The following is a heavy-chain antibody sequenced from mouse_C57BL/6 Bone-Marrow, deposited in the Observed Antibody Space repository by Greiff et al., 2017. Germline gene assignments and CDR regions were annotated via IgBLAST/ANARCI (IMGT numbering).Heavy chain of an antibody. Sequence: QVQLQQSGAELARPGASVKLSCKASGYTFTSYGISWVKQRTGQGLEWIGEIYPRSGNTYYNEKFKGKATLTADKSSSTAYMELRSLTSVDSAVYFCASSAGSSGYAMADWGQGTSATVSS. CDR1: GYTFTSYG. CDR2: IYPRSGNT. CDR3: ASSAGSSGYAMAD. V-gene: IGHV1-81*01. J-gene: IGHJ4*01. D-gene: IGHD3-2*02.